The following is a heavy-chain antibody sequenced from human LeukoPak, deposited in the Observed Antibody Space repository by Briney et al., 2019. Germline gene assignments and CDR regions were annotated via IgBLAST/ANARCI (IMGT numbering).Heavy chain of an antibody. CDR1: GGSFSGYY. Sequence: SETLSLTCAVYGGSFSGYYWSWIRQPPGKGLEWIGEINHSGSTNYNPSLKSRVTISVDTSKNQFSLKLSPVTAADTAVYYCARWTYYYYGMDVWGQGTTVTVSS. CDR2: INHSGST. J-gene: IGHJ6*02. D-gene: IGHD3/OR15-3a*01. V-gene: IGHV4-34*01. CDR3: ARWTYYYYGMDV.